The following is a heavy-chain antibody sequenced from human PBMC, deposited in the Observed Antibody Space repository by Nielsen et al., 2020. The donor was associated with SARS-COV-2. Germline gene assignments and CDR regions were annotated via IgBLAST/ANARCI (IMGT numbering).Heavy chain of an antibody. Sequence: ASVKVSCKTSGYTFTSFAIHWVRPAPGHSLAWLGWINAGTGNTNYSQQFRGRVTITRDPSASKAYMEMGGLSSEDSAVYYCARSRGCSTTSCFFDYWGQGALVTVSS. CDR1: GYTFTSFA. V-gene: IGHV1-3*01. J-gene: IGHJ4*02. CDR2: INAGTGNT. D-gene: IGHD2-2*01. CDR3: ARSRGCSTTSCFFDY.